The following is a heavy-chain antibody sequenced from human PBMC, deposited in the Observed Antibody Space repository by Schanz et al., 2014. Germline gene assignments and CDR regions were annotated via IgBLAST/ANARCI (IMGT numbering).Heavy chain of an antibody. CDR1: GYTFISYG. Sequence: QVQLVQSGAEVRKPGASVKVSCKASGYTFISYGISWVRQARGQGLEWVGRFIPILDVGNYAQQFQGRVTFTADKSTSTAYMELSSLRSEDTAVYYCAREVGLYDRGWFDPWGQGTLXTVSS. CDR2: FIPILDVG. D-gene: IGHD3-22*01. J-gene: IGHJ5*02. V-gene: IGHV1-69*04. CDR3: AREVGLYDRGWFDP.